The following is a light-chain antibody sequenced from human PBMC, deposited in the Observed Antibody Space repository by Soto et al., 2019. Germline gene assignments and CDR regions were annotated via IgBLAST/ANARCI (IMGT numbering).Light chain of an antibody. V-gene: IGKV3-20*01. Sequence: EIVLTQSPGTLSLSPGERATLSCRATQYISSDYLAWYQQIPGQAPRLLIHGASIRAAGVPDRFSGSGSGADFTLTIITLENEDCALYYCHHYAYSQFTFDTGNQVHIK. J-gene: IGKJ3*01. CDR3: HHYAYSQFT. CDR2: GAS. CDR1: QYISSDY.